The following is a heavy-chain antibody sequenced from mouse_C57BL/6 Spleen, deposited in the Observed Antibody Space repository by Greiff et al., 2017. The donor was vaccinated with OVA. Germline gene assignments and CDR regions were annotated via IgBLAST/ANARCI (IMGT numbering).Heavy chain of an antibody. V-gene: IGHV7-3*01. Sequence: EVMLVESGGGLVQPGGSLSLSCAASGFTFTDYYMSWVRQPPGKALEWFGFIRNKANGYTTEYSASVKGRFTISRDNSKSILYLHMNAPRAEDGATYDCAKYRPAFDYWGQGTSVTVSS. J-gene: IGHJ4*01. CDR3: AKYRPAFDY. CDR1: GFTFTDYY. CDR2: IRNKANGYTT.